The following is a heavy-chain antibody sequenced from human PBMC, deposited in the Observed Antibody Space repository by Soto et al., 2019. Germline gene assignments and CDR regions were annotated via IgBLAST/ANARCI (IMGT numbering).Heavy chain of an antibody. V-gene: IGHV1-3*01. D-gene: IGHD6-19*01. Sequence: GASVKVSCKASGYTFTSYAMHWVRHAPGQRLEWMGWINAGNGNTKYSQKFQGRVTITRDTSASTAYMELSSLRSEDTAVYYCARDDNDEYSSGSGDYWGQGTLVTVSS. CDR1: GYTFTSYA. J-gene: IGHJ4*02. CDR3: ARDDNDEYSSGSGDY. CDR2: INAGNGNT.